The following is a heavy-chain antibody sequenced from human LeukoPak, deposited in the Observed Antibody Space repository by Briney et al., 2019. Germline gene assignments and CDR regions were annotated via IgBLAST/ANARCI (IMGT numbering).Heavy chain of an antibody. CDR3: VKGWDIVATPMPNFDY. Sequence: GGSLRLSCSASGFTFSSYAMHWVRQAPGKGLEYVSAISSNGGSTYYADSVKGRFTISRDNSKNTLYLQMSSLRAEDTAVYYCVKGWDIVATPMPNFDYWGQGTLVTVSS. J-gene: IGHJ4*02. V-gene: IGHV3-64D*06. CDR2: ISSNGGST. D-gene: IGHD5-12*01. CDR1: GFTFSSYA.